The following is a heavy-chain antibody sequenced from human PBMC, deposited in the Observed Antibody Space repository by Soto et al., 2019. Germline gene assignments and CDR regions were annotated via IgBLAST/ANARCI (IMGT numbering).Heavy chain of an antibody. V-gene: IGHV4-4*02. CDR1: GGSIISSNW. D-gene: IGHD2-2*01. J-gene: IGHJ5*02. CDR3: ARDREIVVVPAAFRGIWFDP. CDR2: IYHSGST. Sequence: SETLSLTCAVSGGSIISSNWWSWVRQPPGKGLEWIGEIYHSGSTNYNPSLKSRVTISVDKSKNQFSLKLSSVTAADTAVYYCARDREIVVVPAAFRGIWFDPWGQGTLVTVSS.